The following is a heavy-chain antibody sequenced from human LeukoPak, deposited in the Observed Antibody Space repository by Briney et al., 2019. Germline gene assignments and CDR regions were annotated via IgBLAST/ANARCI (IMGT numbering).Heavy chain of an antibody. D-gene: IGHD2-8*02. CDR2: IHVTGRT. Sequence: SQTLSLTCTVSGASISSGNYYWSWIRQTAGKGLEWIGRIHVTGRTDYNPSLKSRVTVSLDTAKNQYSLQLSSVSAADTAIYYCARGHTGQNWFDPWGQGTLVTVSS. CDR1: GASISSGNYY. J-gene: IGHJ5*02. V-gene: IGHV4-61*02. CDR3: ARGHTGQNWFDP.